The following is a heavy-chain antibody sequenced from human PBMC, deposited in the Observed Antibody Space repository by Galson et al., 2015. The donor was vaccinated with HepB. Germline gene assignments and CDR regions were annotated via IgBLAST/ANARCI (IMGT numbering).Heavy chain of an antibody. D-gene: IGHD3-16*01. CDR3: AKGRYASRSHFDS. V-gene: IGHV3-23*01. CDR1: GFTFSNYA. CDR2: IGASGADT. J-gene: IGHJ4*02. Sequence: SLRLSCAASGFTFSNYAMSWVRQARGKGLEWVSTIGASGADTKYAESVNGRFTISRDNANNTLSLQMTSPRDEDTALYFCAKGRYASRSHFDSWGQGALVTVSS.